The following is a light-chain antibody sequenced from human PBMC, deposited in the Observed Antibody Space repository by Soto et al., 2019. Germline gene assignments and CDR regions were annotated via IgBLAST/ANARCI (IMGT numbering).Light chain of an antibody. CDR3: ATWDSSLKAVV. Sequence: QSVLTQPPSVYAAPGQKVTISCSGSSPNIGKNYVSWYLHLPGTAPKFLIYDNDVRASGIPDRFSGSKSGTSATLGITGLQPGDEADYYCATWDSSLKAVVFGGGTKLTVL. J-gene: IGLJ2*01. CDR2: DND. V-gene: IGLV1-51*01. CDR1: SPNIGKNY.